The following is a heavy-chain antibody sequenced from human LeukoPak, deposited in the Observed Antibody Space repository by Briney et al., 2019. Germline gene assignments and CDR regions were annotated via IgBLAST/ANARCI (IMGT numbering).Heavy chain of an antibody. CDR1: GFTFSSYA. J-gene: IGHJ4*02. Sequence: PGGSLRLSCAASGFTFSSYAMSWVRQAPGKGLEWVSAISGSGGSTYYADSVKGRFTISRDNSKNTLYLQMNSLRAEDTAVYYCAKAPVGGGYDFWSGYSNFDYWGQGTLVTVSS. V-gene: IGHV3-23*01. CDR2: ISGSGGST. D-gene: IGHD3-3*01. CDR3: AKAPVGGGYDFWSGYSNFDY.